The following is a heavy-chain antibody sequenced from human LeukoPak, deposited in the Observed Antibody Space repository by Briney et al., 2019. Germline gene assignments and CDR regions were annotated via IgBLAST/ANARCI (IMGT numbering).Heavy chain of an antibody. CDR2: IYYSGTT. V-gene: IGHV4-59*02. CDR3: ARDLMGASHFDY. D-gene: IGHD4/OR15-4a*01. J-gene: IGHJ4*02. CDR1: GGSVSSYY. Sequence: SETLSLTCAVCGGSVSSYYWSWIRQPPGKGLEWLGYIYYSGTTNYNPSLRSRVTISIDTSKNQFSLKMSSVTAADTAVYYCARDLMGASHFDYWGQGTLVTVSS.